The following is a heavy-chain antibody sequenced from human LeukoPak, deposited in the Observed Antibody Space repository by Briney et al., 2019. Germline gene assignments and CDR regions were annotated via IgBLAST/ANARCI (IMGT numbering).Heavy chain of an antibody. CDR2: IRSKAYGGTT. Sequence: GRSLRLSCTASGFTLVDYAMSWVRLAPGKGLEWVGFIRSKAYGGTTEYAASVKGRFTISRDDSKSIAYVQMNSLKTEDTAVYYCTVYYDSSAYFDYWGQGTLVTVSS. CDR1: GFTLVDYA. J-gene: IGHJ4*02. D-gene: IGHD3-22*01. V-gene: IGHV3-49*04. CDR3: TVYYDSSAYFDY.